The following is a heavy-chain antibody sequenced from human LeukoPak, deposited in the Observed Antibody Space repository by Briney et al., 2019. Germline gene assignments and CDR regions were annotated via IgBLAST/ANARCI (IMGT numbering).Heavy chain of an antibody. Sequence: PGGSLRLSCAASGFTFSSYSMNWVRQAPGKGLEWVSYISSSSSTIYYADSVKGRFTISRDNAKNSLYLQMNSLRAEDTAVYYCARDHEMDYWGQGTLVTVSS. CDR1: GFTFSSYS. CDR2: ISSSSSTI. V-gene: IGHV3-48*01. D-gene: IGHD5-24*01. J-gene: IGHJ4*02. CDR3: ARDHEMDY.